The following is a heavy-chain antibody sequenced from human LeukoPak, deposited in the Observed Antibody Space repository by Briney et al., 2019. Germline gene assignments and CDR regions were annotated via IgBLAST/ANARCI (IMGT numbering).Heavy chain of an antibody. V-gene: IGHV4-4*07. J-gene: IGHJ4*02. CDR1: GGSISSYY. Sequence: SETLSLTCTVSGGSISSYYWSWIRQPAGKGLEWIGRIYTCGSTNYNPSLKSRVTMSVDTSKNQFSLKLSSVTAADTAVYYCARLAAAAGKFDYWGQGTLVTVSS. CDR2: IYTCGST. D-gene: IGHD6-13*01. CDR3: ARLAAAAGKFDY.